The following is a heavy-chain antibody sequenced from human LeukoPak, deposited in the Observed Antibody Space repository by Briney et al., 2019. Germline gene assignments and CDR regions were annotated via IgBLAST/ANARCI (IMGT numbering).Heavy chain of an antibody. CDR1: GGTFSSYA. CDR2: IIPIFGTA. D-gene: IGHD3-10*01. Sequence: ASVKVSCKASGGTFSSYAISWVRQAPGQGLEWMGGIIPIFGTANYAQKFQGRVTITADESTSTAYMELSSLRSDDTAVYYCARSIRGVRTYYYYYMDVWGKGTTVTISS. CDR3: ARSIRGVRTYYYYYMDV. J-gene: IGHJ6*03. V-gene: IGHV1-69*13.